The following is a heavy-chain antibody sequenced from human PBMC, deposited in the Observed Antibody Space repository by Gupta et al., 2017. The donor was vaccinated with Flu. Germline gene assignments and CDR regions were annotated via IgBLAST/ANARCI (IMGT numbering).Heavy chain of an antibody. CDR2: IGTVGDT. J-gene: IGHJ6*02. D-gene: IGHD6-13*01. V-gene: IGHV3-13*01. CDR3: ARQGKQQLGQGMHYYYYGMDV. Sequence: LEWVSAIGTVGDTSYAGSVRGRFTISRENGRNSLYLQMNSLRAGDTAVYYCARQGKQQLGQGMHYYYYGMDVWGQGTTVTVSS.